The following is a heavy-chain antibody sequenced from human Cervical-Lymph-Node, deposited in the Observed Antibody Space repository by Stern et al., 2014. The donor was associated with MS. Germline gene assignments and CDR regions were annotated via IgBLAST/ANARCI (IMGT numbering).Heavy chain of an antibody. CDR3: ARVRNDDGDYVMDY. D-gene: IGHD4-17*01. J-gene: IGHJ4*02. Sequence: VQLEESGPGLVKPSETLSLTCTVSDYSISYYYWSWVRQPPGKGLEWLGYILYTGSAPYNPPLKGRVTISKAPPRNHFSLKLNSVTAADTAMYYCARVRNDDGDYVMDYWGQGTLVTVSS. CDR2: ILYTGSA. CDR1: DYSISYYY. V-gene: IGHV4-59*08.